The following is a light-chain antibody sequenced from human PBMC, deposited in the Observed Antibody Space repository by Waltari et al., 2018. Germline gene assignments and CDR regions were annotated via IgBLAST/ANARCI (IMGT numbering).Light chain of an antibody. J-gene: IGLJ2*01. Sequence: QSALTQPASVSGSPGQSITISCTGTSSDVGRYNLVPWYQQHPGKVPKRMIYEGSKRPSGVSNRFSGSKSGNTASLTISGLQAEDEADYYCCSYAGSYVVFGGGTKLTVL. V-gene: IGLV2-23*01. CDR1: SSDVGRYNL. CDR3: CSYAGSYVV. CDR2: EGS.